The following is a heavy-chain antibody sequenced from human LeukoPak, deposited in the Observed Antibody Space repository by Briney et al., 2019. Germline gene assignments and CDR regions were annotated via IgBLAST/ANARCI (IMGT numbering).Heavy chain of an antibody. J-gene: IGHJ4*02. Sequence: SETLSLTCAVSGGSISSGGYSWSWIRQPPGKGLEWIGYIYHSGSTYYNPSLKSRVTISVDRSKNQFSLKLSSVTAADTAVYYCARGGSSWSHFDDWGQGTLVTVSS. CDR1: GGSISSGGYS. D-gene: IGHD6-13*01. V-gene: IGHV4-30-2*01. CDR3: ARGGSSWSHFDD. CDR2: IYHSGST.